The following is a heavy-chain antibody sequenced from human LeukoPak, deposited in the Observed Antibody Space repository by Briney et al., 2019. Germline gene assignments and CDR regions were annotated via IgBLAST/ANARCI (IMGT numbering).Heavy chain of an antibody. CDR3: ARGPCYYDSSGYYPYNYYYYYMDV. J-gene: IGHJ6*03. CDR2: ITPIFGTA. D-gene: IGHD3-22*01. Sequence: GASVKVSCKASGGTFSSYVISWVRQAPGQGLEWMGGITPIFGTANYAQKFQGRVTITADESTSTAYMELSSLSSEDTALYYCARGPCYYDSSGYYPYNYYYYYMDVWGKGTTVTISS. V-gene: IGHV1-69*13. CDR1: GGTFSSYV.